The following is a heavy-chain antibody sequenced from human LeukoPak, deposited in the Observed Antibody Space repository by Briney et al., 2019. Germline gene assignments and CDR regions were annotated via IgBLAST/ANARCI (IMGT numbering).Heavy chain of an antibody. V-gene: IGHV3-23*01. CDR3: AKGAASGLADWFDP. J-gene: IGHJ5*02. CDR1: GFTFSNFA. CDR2: ITGDYAT. Sequence: GGSLRLSCAASGFTFSNFAMMWVRQAPGKGLEWVSSITGDYATYSADPAKGRFTTSRDNSKNIVYLQMDSLRDDDTAVYYCAKGAASGLADWFDPWGQGTLVTVSS. D-gene: IGHD3-22*01.